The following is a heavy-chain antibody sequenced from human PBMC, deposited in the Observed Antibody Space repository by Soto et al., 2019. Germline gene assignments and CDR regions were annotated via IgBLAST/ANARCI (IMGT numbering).Heavy chain of an antibody. CDR2: INAGYGNT. V-gene: IGHV1-3*01. Sequence: GASVKVSCKASGYTFSSYAMHWVRQAPGQRIEWMGWINAGYGNTKSSQKFQDSVTISRDTSASTAYMELTSLRSEDTAVYYCARDTGDGTFDFWGQGTLVTVSS. J-gene: IGHJ4*02. CDR1: GYTFSSYA. CDR3: ARDTGDGTFDF. D-gene: IGHD7-27*01.